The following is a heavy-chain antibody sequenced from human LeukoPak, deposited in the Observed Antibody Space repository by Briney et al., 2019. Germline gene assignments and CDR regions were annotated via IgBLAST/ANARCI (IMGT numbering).Heavy chain of an antibody. CDR2: VNKDGSAK. V-gene: IGHV3-7*04. CDR3: ASENFEF. Sequence: GGSLRLSCAASGFTLSTYWMNWVRQAPGKGLEWVANVNKDGSAKYYVDSVKGRFTISRDNAKNSLYLQMDSLRAEDTAVYYCASENFEFWGQGTLVTVSS. CDR1: GFTLSTYW. J-gene: IGHJ4*02.